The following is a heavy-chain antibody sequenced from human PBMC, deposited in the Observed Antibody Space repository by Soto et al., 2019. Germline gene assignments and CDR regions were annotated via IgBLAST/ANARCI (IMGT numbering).Heavy chain of an antibody. J-gene: IGHJ4*02. V-gene: IGHV2-5*02. CDR2: IYWDDDK. D-gene: IGHD3-3*01. CDR1: GFSLSTSGVG. Sequence: QITLKESGPTLVKPTQTLTLTCTFSGFSLSTSGVGVGWIRQPPGKALEWLALIYWDDDKRYSPSLKSRLTITKDTSKNQVVLTMTNMDPVDTATYYCAPRHYDFWSGSFLYWGQGTLVTVSS. CDR3: APRHYDFWSGSFLY.